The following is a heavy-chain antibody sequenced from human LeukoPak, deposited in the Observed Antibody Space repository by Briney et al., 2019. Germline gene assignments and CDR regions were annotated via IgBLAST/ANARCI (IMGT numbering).Heavy chain of an antibody. CDR3: ARFCSGGSCYGP. Sequence: PLASVKVSCKASGYTFTGYYMHWVRQAPGQGLEWLGWINPNSGGTNYAQKFQGRVTMTRDTSISTAYMELSRLRSDDTAVYYCARFCSGGSCYGPWGQGTLVTVSS. CDR1: GYTFTGYY. D-gene: IGHD2-15*01. V-gene: IGHV1-2*02. CDR2: INPNSGGT. J-gene: IGHJ5*02.